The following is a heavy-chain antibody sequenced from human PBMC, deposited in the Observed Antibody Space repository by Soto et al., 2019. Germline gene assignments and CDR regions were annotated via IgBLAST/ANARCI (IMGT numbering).Heavy chain of an antibody. CDR3: AKDLLGPGRAYGMDV. V-gene: IGHV3-30*18. Sequence: QVQLVESGGGVVQPGRSLRLSCAASGFTFSSYGMHWVRQAPGKGLAWVAVISYDGSNKYYADSVKGRFTISRDNSKNTLYLQMNSLRAEDTAVYYCAKDLLGPGRAYGMDVWGQGTTVTVSS. J-gene: IGHJ6*02. D-gene: IGHD7-27*01. CDR2: ISYDGSNK. CDR1: GFTFSSYG.